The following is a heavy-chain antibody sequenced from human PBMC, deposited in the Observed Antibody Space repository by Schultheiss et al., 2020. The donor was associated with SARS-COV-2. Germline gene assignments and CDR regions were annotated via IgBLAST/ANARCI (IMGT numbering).Heavy chain of an antibody. V-gene: IGHV4-59*05. J-gene: IGHJ5*02. D-gene: IGHD5-18*01. CDR3: ARHTEGYSYGDPDP. Sequence: SETLSLTCTVSGGSISSYYWSWIRQPPGKGLEWIGSIYYSGSTYYNPSLKSRVTISVDTSKNQFSLKLSSVTAADTAVYYCARHTEGYSYGDPDPWGQGTLVTVSS. CDR2: IYYSGST. CDR1: GGSISSYY.